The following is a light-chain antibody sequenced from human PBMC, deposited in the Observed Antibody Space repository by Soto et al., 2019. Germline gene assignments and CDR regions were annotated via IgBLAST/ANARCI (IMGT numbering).Light chain of an antibody. V-gene: IGKV1-5*03. CDR2: TAS. Sequence: DIQMTQSPSTLSASVGDRVTITCRASQSISSWLAWYQQKPGKAHKLLIYTASSLESGVPTRFSGSGSGTEFTLTISSLQPDDFAAYYCQQYDNYVWTFGQGTKVDIK. J-gene: IGKJ1*01. CDR1: QSISSW. CDR3: QQYDNYVWT.